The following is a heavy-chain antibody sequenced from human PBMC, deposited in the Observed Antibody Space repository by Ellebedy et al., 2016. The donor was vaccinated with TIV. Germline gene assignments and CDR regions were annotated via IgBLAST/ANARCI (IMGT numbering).Heavy chain of an antibody. CDR1: GFTFSSYG. CDR3: AKEGSSYISSWLDY. D-gene: IGHD6-13*01. CDR2: IAHDGSIT. V-gene: IGHV3-30*18. Sequence: PGGSLRLSCAASGFTFSSYGMHWVRQAPGKGLEWVAVIAHDGSITHYADSVKGRFTMSRDNSSNTLDLQMNALRRDDTAVYYCAKEGSSYISSWLDYWGQGTLVTVSS. J-gene: IGHJ4*02.